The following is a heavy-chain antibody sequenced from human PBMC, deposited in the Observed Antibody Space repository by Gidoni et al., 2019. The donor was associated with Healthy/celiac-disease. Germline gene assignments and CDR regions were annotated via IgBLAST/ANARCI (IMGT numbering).Heavy chain of an antibody. D-gene: IGHD2-2*01. CDR2: INHSGST. Sequence: QVQLQQWGAGLLKPSETLSLTCAVYGGSFRGYYWSWIRQPPGKGLEWIGEINHSGSTNYNPSLKSRVTISVDTAKNQFSLKLSSVTAADTAVYYCARRDAETQIDYWGQGTLVTVSS. V-gene: IGHV4-34*01. CDR1: GGSFRGYY. CDR3: ARRDAETQIDY. J-gene: IGHJ4*02.